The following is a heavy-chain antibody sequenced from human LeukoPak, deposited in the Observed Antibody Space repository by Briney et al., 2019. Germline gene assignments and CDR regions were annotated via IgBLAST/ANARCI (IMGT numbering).Heavy chain of an antibody. CDR2: IGGGGAGT. Sequence: GGSLRLSCAVSRFTLSTYAMTWVRQAPGKGLEWVSTIGGGGAGTYYADSVKGRFTISRDSSKDTLYLQMNSLRAEDTAVYYCAKTHGDYVYYLFYAMDVWGQGTTVTVSS. D-gene: IGHD4-17*01. V-gene: IGHV3-23*01. J-gene: IGHJ6*02. CDR1: RFTLSTYA. CDR3: AKTHGDYVYYLFYAMDV.